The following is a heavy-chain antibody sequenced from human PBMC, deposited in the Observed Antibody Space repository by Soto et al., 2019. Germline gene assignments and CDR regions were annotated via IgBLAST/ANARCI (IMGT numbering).Heavy chain of an antibody. CDR3: ARGGTMRVVVQRDAPDKYYFDS. V-gene: IGHV4-34*01. CDR1: GGSFSGYY. D-gene: IGHD3-22*01. J-gene: IGHJ4*02. Sequence: SETLSLTCAVYGGSFSGYYWSWIRQPPGKGLEWIGEINHSGSTNYNPSLKSRVTISVDTSKNQFSLKLSSMTAADTAVYYCARGGTMRVVVQRDAPDKYYFDSWGQGTLVTVSS. CDR2: INHSGST.